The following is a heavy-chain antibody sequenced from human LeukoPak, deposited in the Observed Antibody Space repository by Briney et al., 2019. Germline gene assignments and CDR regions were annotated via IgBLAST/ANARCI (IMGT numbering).Heavy chain of an antibody. CDR2: INPSGGST. J-gene: IGHJ4*02. CDR3: ARNVGSGLDY. V-gene: IGHV1-46*01. Sequence: ASVKVSCKASGYTFTSYYMHWVRQAPGQGLEWMGMINPSGGSTSYAQKFQVRVTMTRDTSTSTVYMELSSLRSDDTAVYYCARNVGSGLDYWGQGTLVTVSS. D-gene: IGHD1-1*01. CDR1: GYTFTSYY.